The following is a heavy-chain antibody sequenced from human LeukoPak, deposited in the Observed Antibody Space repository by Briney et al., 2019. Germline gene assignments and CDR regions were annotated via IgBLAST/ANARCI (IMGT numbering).Heavy chain of an antibody. D-gene: IGHD3-22*01. CDR3: ARDNGYDSSGYYYFDY. CDR1: GFTFSSYS. Sequence: GGSLRLSCAASGFTFSSYSMNWVRQAPGKGLEWVSYISSSSTIYYADSVKGRFTISRDNSKNTLYLQMNSLRAEDTAVYYCARDNGYDSSGYYYFDYWGQGTLVTVSS. V-gene: IGHV3-48*01. J-gene: IGHJ4*02. CDR2: ISSSSTI.